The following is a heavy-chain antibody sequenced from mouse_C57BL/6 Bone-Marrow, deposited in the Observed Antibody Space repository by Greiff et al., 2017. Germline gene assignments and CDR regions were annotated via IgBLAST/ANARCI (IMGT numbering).Heavy chain of an antibody. J-gene: IGHJ3*01. D-gene: IGHD4-1*01. CDR2: INPGSGGT. Sequence: QVQLQQSGAELVRPGTSVKVSCKASGYAFTNYLIEWVKQRPGQGLEWIGVINPGSGGTNYNEKFKGKATLTADKSSSTAYMQLSSLTSEDSAVYVCARKGNWDEGCAYWGPGTLVTVSA. CDR1: GYAFTNYL. CDR3: ARKGNWDEGCAY. V-gene: IGHV1-54*01.